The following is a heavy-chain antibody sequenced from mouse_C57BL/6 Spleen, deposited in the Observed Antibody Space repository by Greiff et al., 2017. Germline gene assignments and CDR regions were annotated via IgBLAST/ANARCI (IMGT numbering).Heavy chain of an antibody. D-gene: IGHD2-1*01. Sequence: EVQGVESGGGLVKPGGSLKLSCAASGFTFSSYAMSWVRQTPEKRLEWVATISDGGSYTYYPDNVKGRFTISRDNAKNNLYLQMSHLKSEDTAMYYCAREGDGNYDPFDYGGQGTTLTVSS. J-gene: IGHJ2*01. V-gene: IGHV5-4*01. CDR1: GFTFSSYA. CDR2: ISDGGSYT. CDR3: AREGDGNYDPFDY.